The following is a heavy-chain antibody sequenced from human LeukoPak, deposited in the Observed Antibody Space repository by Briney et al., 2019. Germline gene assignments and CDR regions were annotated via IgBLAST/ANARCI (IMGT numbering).Heavy chain of an antibody. CDR1: GFTSRSYS. D-gene: IGHD3-22*01. CDR2: ISRSSSYI. V-gene: IGHV3-21*01. Sequence: PGGSLRLSCAASGFTSRSYSMNWVPQAPGKRLEWVSSISRSSSYIYYADSVKGRFTISRDNAKNSLYLQMNSLRAEDTAVYYCARDGTYYYDSSGYYLVNWFDPWGQGTLVTVSS. CDR3: ARDGTYYYDSSGYYLVNWFDP. J-gene: IGHJ5*02.